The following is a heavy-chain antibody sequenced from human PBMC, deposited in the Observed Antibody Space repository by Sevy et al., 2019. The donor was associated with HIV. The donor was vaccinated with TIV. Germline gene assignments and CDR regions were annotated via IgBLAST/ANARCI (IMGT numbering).Heavy chain of an antibody. CDR3: AKDLGGSTRLYYGMDV. J-gene: IGHJ6*02. D-gene: IGHD3-10*01. Sequence: GESLKISCAASGFTFSSYAMSWVRQAPGKGLEWVPIISGRGGSTYYAHSVKGRFTISRDNSKNRLYLQMNSLRLEDTALYYCAKDLGGSTRLYYGMDVWGPGTTVTVSS. CDR1: GFTFSSYA. CDR2: ISGRGGST. V-gene: IGHV3-23*01.